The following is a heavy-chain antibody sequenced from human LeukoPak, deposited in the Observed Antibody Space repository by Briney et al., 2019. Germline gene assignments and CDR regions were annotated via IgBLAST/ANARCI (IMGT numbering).Heavy chain of an antibody. J-gene: IGHJ6*03. CDR3: ARGYDILTEGDYYYYYMDV. CDR1: GFTFSSYW. Sequence: PGGSLRLSCAASGFTFSSYWMSWVRQAPGKGLEWVANIKQDGSEKYYVDSVKGRFTISRDNAKNSLYLQMNSLRAEDTAVYYCARGYDILTEGDYYYYYMDVWGKGTTVTVSS. D-gene: IGHD3-9*01. V-gene: IGHV3-7*01. CDR2: IKQDGSEK.